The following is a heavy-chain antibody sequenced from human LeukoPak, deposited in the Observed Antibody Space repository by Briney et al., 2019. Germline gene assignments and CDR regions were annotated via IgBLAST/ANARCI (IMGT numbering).Heavy chain of an antibody. CDR3: ARALYYYDSSGTNDAFDI. J-gene: IGHJ3*02. D-gene: IGHD3-22*01. CDR2: MNPNSGNT. V-gene: IGHV1-8*01. CDR1: GYTITSYN. Sequence: ASMKVSCKASGYTITSYNINWVRQATGQGLEWMGWMNPNSGNTGYAQKFQGRVTMTRNTSISTAYMELSSLRSEDTAVYYCARALYYYDSSGTNDAFDIWGQGTMVTVSS.